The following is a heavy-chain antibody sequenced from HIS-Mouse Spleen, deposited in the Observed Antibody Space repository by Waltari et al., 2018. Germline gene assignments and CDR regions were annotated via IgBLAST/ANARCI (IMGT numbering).Heavy chain of an antibody. CDR2: IYHSGST. Sequence: QVQLQESGPGLVKPSETLSLTCTVSGYSISSGYYWGWIRQPPGKGLEWIGSIYHSGSTCYNPSPKSRVTNSVDTSKNQFSLKLSSVTAADTAVYYCARALEYSSSWYYYYYGMDVWGQGTTVTVSS. J-gene: IGHJ6*02. D-gene: IGHD6-13*01. CDR1: GYSISSGYY. CDR3: ARALEYSSSWYYYYYGMDV. V-gene: IGHV4-38-2*02.